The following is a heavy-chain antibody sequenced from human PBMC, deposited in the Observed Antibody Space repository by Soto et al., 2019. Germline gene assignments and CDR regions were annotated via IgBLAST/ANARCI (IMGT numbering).Heavy chain of an antibody. D-gene: IGHD2-21*02. CDR2: FDPEYGEI. Sequence: QVQLVQSGAEVKKPGASLKVSCKVSGYTLTELSMHWVRHAPGKGLEWMGGFDPEYGEIIYAQKFQGRVTMTEDTTKDTADMALRSLRSKDTAVYYWGTTVPQPGSVTVSHCGMDVWGQGTAVTVSS. CDR3: GTTVPQPGSVTVSHCGMDV. CDR1: GYTLTELS. J-gene: IGHJ6*02. V-gene: IGHV1-24*01.